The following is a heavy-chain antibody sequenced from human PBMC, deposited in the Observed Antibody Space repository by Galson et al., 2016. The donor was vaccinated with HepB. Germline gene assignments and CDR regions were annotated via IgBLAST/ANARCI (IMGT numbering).Heavy chain of an antibody. J-gene: IGHJ3*01. Sequence: SVKVSCKVSGHTLTELSLHWVRQAPGKGLEWMGGFDAEEGEIIYSQNFQARVTMTEDTSTDTAYMEVSSLRSDDAAVYYCATDESSSLGDVFDVWGKGTMVIVSS. D-gene: IGHD6-13*01. V-gene: IGHV1-24*01. CDR1: GHTLTELS. CDR2: FDAEEGEI. CDR3: ATDESSSLGDVFDV.